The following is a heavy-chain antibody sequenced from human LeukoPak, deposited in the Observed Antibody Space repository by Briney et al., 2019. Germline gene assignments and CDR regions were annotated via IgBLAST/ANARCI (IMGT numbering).Heavy chain of an antibody. CDR3: ARDLVTVTKGFDI. Sequence: SETLSLTCAVSGDSFSSHYWTWIRQSPGTGLEWIGYISHIGRTNYNPSLKSRVTISIDTSKNQFSLKLRSVTAADTAVYYCARDLVTVTKGFDIWGQGTMVSISS. D-gene: IGHD4-17*01. CDR1: GDSFSSHY. CDR2: ISHIGRT. J-gene: IGHJ3*02. V-gene: IGHV4-59*11.